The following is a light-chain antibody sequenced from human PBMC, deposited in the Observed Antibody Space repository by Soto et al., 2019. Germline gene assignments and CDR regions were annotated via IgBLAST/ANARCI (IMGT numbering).Light chain of an antibody. CDR2: KAS. J-gene: IGKJ1*01. Sequence: DIQMTQSPSTLSASVGDRITIICRASQIITEWLAWYQQKPGKAPKILIYKASSLQSGVPSRFSGSGFGTDFTLSISSLQPDDVATYYCQFYSNYPWTFGQGTKVEIK. CDR1: QIITEW. CDR3: QFYSNYPWT. V-gene: IGKV1-5*03.